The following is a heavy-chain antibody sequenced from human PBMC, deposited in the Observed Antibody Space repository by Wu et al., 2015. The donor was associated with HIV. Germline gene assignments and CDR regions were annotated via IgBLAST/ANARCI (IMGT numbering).Heavy chain of an antibody. D-gene: IGHD3-22*01. CDR3: ASNSVDYYDSSGYYYYFDY. CDR1: GGTFSSYA. Sequence: QVQLVQSGAEVKKPGSSVKVSCKASGGTFSSYAISWVRQAPGQGLEWMGGIIPIFGTANYAQKFQGRVTITTDESTSTAYMELSSLRSEDTAVYYCASNSVDYYDSSGYYYYFDYWAREPWSPSP. CDR2: IIPIFGTA. V-gene: IGHV1-69*05. J-gene: IGHJ4*02.